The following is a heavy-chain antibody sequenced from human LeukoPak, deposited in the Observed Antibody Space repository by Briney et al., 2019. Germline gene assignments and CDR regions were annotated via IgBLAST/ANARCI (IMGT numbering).Heavy chain of an antibody. CDR1: GDYISSGSYY. CDR2: VSRSGST. D-gene: IGHD3-10*01. CDR3: ARDIWGSGSYHNWFDP. V-gene: IGHV4-61*02. J-gene: IGHJ5*02. Sequence: SETLSLTCSVSGDYISSGSYYWSWLRQPAGKGLEWIGRVSRSGSTNYNPSLRSRVTISVDTSKSLFSLNLTSVTAADTAVYFCARDIWGSGSYHNWFDPWGQGTPVTVSS.